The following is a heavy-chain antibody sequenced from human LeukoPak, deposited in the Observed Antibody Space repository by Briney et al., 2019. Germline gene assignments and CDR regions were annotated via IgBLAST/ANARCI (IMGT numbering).Heavy chain of an antibody. CDR3: AKGPSSRYSSSSYY. CDR1: GFTLSSYE. CDR2: IGYGGAES. V-gene: IGHV3-23*01. D-gene: IGHD6-6*01. J-gene: IGHJ4*02. Sequence: GGSLRLSCTVSGFTLSSYEMTWFRQAPGKGLEWVSSIGYGGAESHYADSVKGRFTISRDNSKNTLYLQMNSLRAEDTAVYYCAKGPSSRYSSSSYYWGQGTLVTVSS.